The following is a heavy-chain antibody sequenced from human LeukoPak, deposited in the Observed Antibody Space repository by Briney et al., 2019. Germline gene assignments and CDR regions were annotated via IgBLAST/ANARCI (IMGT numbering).Heavy chain of an antibody. Sequence: GASVKVSCKASGYTFTAYYMYWLRQAPGQGLEWMGWINPNTGGTNSAQKFQGRVTMTRDTSISTAYMELKRLSSDDTAVYFCAREGFCTGSKCPAEYWGQGTLVTVSS. CDR2: INPNTGGT. J-gene: IGHJ4*02. CDR3: AREGFCTGSKCPAEY. CDR1: GYTFTAYY. D-gene: IGHD2-8*02. V-gene: IGHV1-2*02.